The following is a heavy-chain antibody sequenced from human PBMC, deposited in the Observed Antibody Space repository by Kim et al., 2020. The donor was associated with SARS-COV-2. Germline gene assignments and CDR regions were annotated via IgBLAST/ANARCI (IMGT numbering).Heavy chain of an antibody. J-gene: IGHJ3*02. Sequence: NDYAVSVKSRITINPDTSKNQFSLQLNSVTPEDTAVYYCARDQYPGAFDIWGQGTMVTVSS. V-gene: IGHV6-1*01. D-gene: IGHD2-2*01. CDR2: N. CDR3: ARDQYPGAFDI.